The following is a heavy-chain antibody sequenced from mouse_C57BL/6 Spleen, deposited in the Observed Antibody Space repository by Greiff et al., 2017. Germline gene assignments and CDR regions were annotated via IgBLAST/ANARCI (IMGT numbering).Heavy chain of an antibody. CDR3: ARGEIYDGYYFDY. V-gene: IGHV1-53*01. D-gene: IGHD2-3*01. CDR2: INPSNGGT. J-gene: IGHJ2*01. Sequence: QVQLQQPGTELVKPAASVKLSCKASGYTFTSYWMHWVKQRPGQGLEWIGNINPSNGGTNYNEKFKSKATLTVDKSSSTAYMQLSSLTSEDSAVYYCARGEIYDGYYFDYWGQGTTLTVSS. CDR1: GYTFTSYW.